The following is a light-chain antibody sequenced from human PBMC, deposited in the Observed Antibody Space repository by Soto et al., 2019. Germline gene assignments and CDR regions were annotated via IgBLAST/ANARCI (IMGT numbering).Light chain of an antibody. CDR1: SSNIGAGYH. J-gene: IGLJ2*01. V-gene: IGLV1-40*01. CDR2: GNT. Sequence: QPVLTQPPFLSGAPGQSVTISCTGSSSNIGAGYHVHWYQHTPGEAPKLLIYGNTNRSTGISDRFSGSKSGTSASLAITGLQAEDEADYFCQSYDRTVTTVVFGGGTKLTVL. CDR3: QSYDRTVTTVV.